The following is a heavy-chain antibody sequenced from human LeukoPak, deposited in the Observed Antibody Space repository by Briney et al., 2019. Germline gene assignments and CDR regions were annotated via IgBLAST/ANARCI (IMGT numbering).Heavy chain of an antibody. CDR2: IYYRGST. Sequence: SETLSLTCTVAGGAINSYYWSWIRQPPGKGLEGIGYIYYRGSTNYKPSLKSRVSILVDTSKNQFSLQLGSVTSADTAVYYCARVGDGYNYGGYFDYWGQGTLVTVSS. V-gene: IGHV4-59*01. J-gene: IGHJ4*02. CDR3: ARVGDGYNYGGYFDY. D-gene: IGHD5-24*01. CDR1: GGAINSYY.